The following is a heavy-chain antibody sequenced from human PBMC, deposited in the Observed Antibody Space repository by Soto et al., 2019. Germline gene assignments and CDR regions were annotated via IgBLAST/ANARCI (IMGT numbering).Heavy chain of an antibody. D-gene: IGHD3-10*01. V-gene: IGHV4-34*01. CDR3: ARDYYGSGSAYNRYYFDY. Sequence: SSETLSLTCAVYGGYFSGYYWSWIRQPPGKGLEWIGEINHSGSTNYNPSLKSRVTISVDTSKNQFSLKLSSVTAADTAVYYCARDYYGSGSAYNRYYFDYWGQGTLVTVSS. CDR1: GGYFSGYY. J-gene: IGHJ4*02. CDR2: INHSGST.